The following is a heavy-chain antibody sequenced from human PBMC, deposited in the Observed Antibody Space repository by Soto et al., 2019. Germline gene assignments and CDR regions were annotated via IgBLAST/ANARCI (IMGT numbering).Heavy chain of an antibody. D-gene: IGHD3-3*01. CDR2: IYWDDDK. CDR3: AHRVLRTVFGLVTTTAIYFDF. Sequence: QITLNESGPTLVKPTQTLTLTCTFSGFSLTTSGVGVGWIRQSPGKAPEWLALIYWDDDKRYSPSLKCRLTITKDTSKHQVVLTLANLDPADIATYYCAHRVLRTVFGLVTTTAIYFDFWGQGTPVAVSS. V-gene: IGHV2-5*02. J-gene: IGHJ4*02. CDR1: GFSLTTSGVG.